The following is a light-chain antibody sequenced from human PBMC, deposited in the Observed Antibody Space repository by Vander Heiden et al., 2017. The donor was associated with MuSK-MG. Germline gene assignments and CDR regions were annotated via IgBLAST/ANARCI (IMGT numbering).Light chain of an antibody. CDR3: QQVNRYPLT. V-gene: IGKV1-13*02. J-gene: IGKJ4*01. Sequence: AIQLTQSPSSLSASVGDRVTITCRASQGITSALAWYQQKPGQPPRLLIYDASSLETGVPSRFRGSESGTHFTLTISSLQPEDSATYYCQQVNRYPLTFGAGTKVEIK. CDR2: DAS. CDR1: QGITSA.